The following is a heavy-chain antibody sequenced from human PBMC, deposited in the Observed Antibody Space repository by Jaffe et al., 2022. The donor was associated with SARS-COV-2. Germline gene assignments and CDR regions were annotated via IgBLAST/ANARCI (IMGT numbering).Heavy chain of an antibody. CDR1: GFTFSSYA. J-gene: IGHJ4*02. D-gene: IGHD4-17*01. CDR2: ISYDGSNK. CDR3: ARDHPYGDYDY. Sequence: QVQLVESGGGVVQPGRSLRLSCAASGFTFSSYAMHWVRQAPGKGLEWVAIISYDGSNKYYADSVKGRFTISRDNSKNTLYLQMNSLRAEDTAVYYCARDHPYGDYDYWGQGTLVTVSS. V-gene: IGHV3-30-3*01.